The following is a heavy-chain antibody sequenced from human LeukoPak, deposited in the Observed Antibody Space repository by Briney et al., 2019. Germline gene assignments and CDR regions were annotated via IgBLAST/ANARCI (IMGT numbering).Heavy chain of an antibody. CDR3: ARVRGYGDYFDY. CDR1: GGSISSVGYY. CDR2: IYTSGST. V-gene: IGHV4-61*02. J-gene: IGHJ4*02. Sequence: SETLSLTCPVSGGSISSVGYYWSWFRQPAGKDLEGIGRIYTSGSTNYNPSLKSRVTISVDTSKNQFSLKLSSVTAADTAVYYCARVRGYGDYFDYWGQGTLVTVSS. D-gene: IGHD4-17*01.